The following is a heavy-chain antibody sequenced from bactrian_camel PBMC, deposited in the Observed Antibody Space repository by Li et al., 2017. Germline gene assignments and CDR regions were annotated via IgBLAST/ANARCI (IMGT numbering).Heavy chain of an antibody. CDR3: AADNCWRGSSYHREVLHFAY. CDR1: GFTYGGFW. CDR2: IHADGST. J-gene: IGHJ6*01. D-gene: IGHD2*01. Sequence: HVQLVESGGGSVQAGGSLRLSCVASGFTYGGFWMAWFRQAPGKEREGLAAIHADGSTSYADSVKGRFTISQDNAKNTLYLQMDSLKPEDTAMYVCAADNCWRGSSYHREVLHFAYWGQGTQVTVS. V-gene: IGHV3S1*01.